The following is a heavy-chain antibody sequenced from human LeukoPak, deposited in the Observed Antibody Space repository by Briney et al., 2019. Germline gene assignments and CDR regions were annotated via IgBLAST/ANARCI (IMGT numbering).Heavy chain of an antibody. CDR3: ARDAITIFGVVIFWFDP. D-gene: IGHD3-3*01. CDR2: ISAYNGNT. J-gene: IGHJ5*02. CDR1: GYTFTSYG. Sequence: ASVKVSYKASGYTFTSYGISWVRQAPGQGLEWMGWISAYNGNTNYAQKLQGRVTMTTDTSTSTAYMELRSLRSDDTAVYYCARDAITIFGVVIFWFDPWGQGTLVTVSS. V-gene: IGHV1-18*01.